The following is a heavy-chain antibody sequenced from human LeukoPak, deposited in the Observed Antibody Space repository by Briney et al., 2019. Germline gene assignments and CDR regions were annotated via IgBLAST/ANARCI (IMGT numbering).Heavy chain of an antibody. D-gene: IGHD3-3*01. J-gene: IGHJ5*02. CDR1: GYTFSSYG. V-gene: IGHV1-18*01. CDR2: ISAYNGNT. CDR3: ARDPYDFWSGYYPTPGWFDP. Sequence: ASVKVSCKASGYTFSSYGISWVRQAPGQGLEWMGWISAYNGNTNYAQKLQGRVTMTTDTSTSTAYMELRSLRSDDTAVYYCARDPYDFWSGYYPTPGWFDPWGQGTLVTVSS.